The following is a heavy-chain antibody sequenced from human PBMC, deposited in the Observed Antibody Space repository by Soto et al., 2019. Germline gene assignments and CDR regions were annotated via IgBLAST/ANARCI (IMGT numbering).Heavy chain of an antibody. Sequence: PSETLSLTCTVSGGSISSGGYYWSWIRQHPGKGLEWIGYIYYSGSTYYNPSLKSRVTISVDTSKNQFSLKLSSVTAADTAVYYCARAVGVPYYYYMAVWGKGTAVTVSS. D-gene: IGHD3-16*01. J-gene: IGHJ6*03. CDR3: ARAVGVPYYYYMAV. V-gene: IGHV4-31*03. CDR2: IYYSGST. CDR1: GGSISSGGYY.